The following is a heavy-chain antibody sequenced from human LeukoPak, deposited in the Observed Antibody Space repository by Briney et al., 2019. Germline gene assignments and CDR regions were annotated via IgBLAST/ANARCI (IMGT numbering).Heavy chain of an antibody. CDR3: ARGRTSGYYYGMDV. J-gene: IGHJ6*02. CDR2: IYYSGST. Sequence: SETLSLTCTVSGGSISSYYWSWIRQPPGKGLEWIGHIYYSGSTNYNPSLKSRVTISVDTSKNQFSLKLSSVTAADTAVYYCARGRTSGYYYGMDVWGQGTTVTVSS. V-gene: IGHV4-59*01. D-gene: IGHD3-10*01. CDR1: GGSISSYY.